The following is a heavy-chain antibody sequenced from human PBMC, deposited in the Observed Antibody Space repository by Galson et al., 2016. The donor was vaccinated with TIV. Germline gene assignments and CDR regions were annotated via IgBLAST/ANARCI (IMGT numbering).Heavy chain of an antibody. CDR3: ACYPNLFGSGNYYKDFDF. J-gene: IGHJ4*02. Sequence: TLSLTCAVSGESLSDYYWNWIRQPPGKGLEWIGEINNKGSTNYNPSLKNRVSMSVDRSKSQFSLRLSSVTAADTAVYYCACYPNLFGSGNYYKDFDFWGQGILVTVSS. V-gene: IGHV4-34*01. CDR2: INNKGST. D-gene: IGHD3-10*01. CDR1: GESLSDYY.